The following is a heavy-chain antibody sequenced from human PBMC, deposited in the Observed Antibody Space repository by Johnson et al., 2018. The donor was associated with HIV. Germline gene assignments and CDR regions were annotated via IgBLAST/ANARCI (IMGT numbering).Heavy chain of an antibody. CDR1: GFTFSSYA. Sequence: QVQLVESGGGVVQPGRSLRLSCAASGFTFSSYAMHWVRQAPGKGLEWVAVISYDGSNKYYADSVKGRFTISRDNSKNTLYLQMNSLRAEDTAVYYCAKDTPRAAAGRGAFDIWGQGTMVTVSS. V-gene: IGHV3-30-3*01. CDR3: AKDTPRAAAGRGAFDI. CDR2: ISYDGSNK. J-gene: IGHJ3*02. D-gene: IGHD6-13*01.